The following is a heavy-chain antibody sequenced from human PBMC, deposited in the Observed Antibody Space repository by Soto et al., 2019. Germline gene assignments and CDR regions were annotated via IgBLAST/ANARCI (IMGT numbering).Heavy chain of an antibody. CDR3: ARDLTVTNNWFDP. Sequence: EASVKVSCKASGYTFTSYAMHWVRQATGQRLEWMGWINAGDGNTKYSQKFQGRVTITRDTSASTAYMELSSLRSEDTAVYYCARDLTVTNNWFDPWGQGTLVTVSS. V-gene: IGHV1-3*01. D-gene: IGHD4-17*01. J-gene: IGHJ5*02. CDR2: INAGDGNT. CDR1: GYTFTSYA.